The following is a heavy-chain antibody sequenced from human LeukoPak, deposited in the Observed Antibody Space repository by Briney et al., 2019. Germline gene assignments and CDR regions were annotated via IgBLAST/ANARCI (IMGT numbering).Heavy chain of an antibody. Sequence: PSETLSLTCAVSGGSISSSNWWSWVRQPPGKGLEWIGEIYHSGSTNYNPSLKSRVTISVDKSKNQFSLKLSSVTAADTAVYYCARSQYSSGWYGRDYFDYWGQGTLVTVSS. V-gene: IGHV4-4*02. D-gene: IGHD6-19*01. CDR2: IYHSGST. CDR1: GGSISSSNW. CDR3: ARSQYSSGWYGRDYFDY. J-gene: IGHJ4*02.